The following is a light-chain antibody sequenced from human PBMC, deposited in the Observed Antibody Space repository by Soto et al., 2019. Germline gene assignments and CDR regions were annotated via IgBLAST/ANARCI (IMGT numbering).Light chain of an antibody. CDR2: AAS. Sequence: DKVMTQSPATLSVSPGERATLSCRASQTVSSNLAWYQQKPGQAPRLLIYAASTRATDIPARFSGSGSGTEFPLTINGLQPDDFATYYCQQFAKSSTFGQGTTVEIK. CDR3: QQFAKSST. V-gene: IGKV3-15*01. J-gene: IGKJ1*01. CDR1: QTVSSN.